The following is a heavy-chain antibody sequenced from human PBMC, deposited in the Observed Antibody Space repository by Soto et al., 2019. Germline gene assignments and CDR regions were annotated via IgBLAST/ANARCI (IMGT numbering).Heavy chain of an antibody. V-gene: IGHV3-74*01. Sequence: EVQLVGSGGGVVQPGGSLRLSCAASGFTFRIHWMHWVRQAPGKGLVWVSRINRDGSDTAYADSVKGRFTISRDNAKNTLYLQMNSLRDDDTAVYYCVRDQTRILDSWGQGTLVTVSS. CDR1: GFTFRIHW. CDR3: VRDQTRILDS. CDR2: INRDGSDT. J-gene: IGHJ5*02. D-gene: IGHD2-2*03.